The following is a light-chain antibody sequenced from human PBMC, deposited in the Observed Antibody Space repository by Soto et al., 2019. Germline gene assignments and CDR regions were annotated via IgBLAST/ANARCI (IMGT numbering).Light chain of an antibody. J-gene: IGKJ1*01. CDR1: QSVSNNY. Sequence: EIVLTQSPGTLSLSPGERATLSCRASQSVSNNYLAWYQQKPGQAPRLLIYGASTRATGIPARFSGSGSGTDFTLTISRLEPEDFAVYYCQQYGSLSWTFGQGTKVDIK. V-gene: IGKV3-20*01. CDR2: GAS. CDR3: QQYGSLSWT.